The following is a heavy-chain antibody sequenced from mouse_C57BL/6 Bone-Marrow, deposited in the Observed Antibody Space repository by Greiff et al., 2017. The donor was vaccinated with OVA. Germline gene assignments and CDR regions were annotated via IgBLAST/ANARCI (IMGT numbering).Heavy chain of an antibody. V-gene: IGHV5-17*01. CDR3: AREGYYYGYWYFDV. J-gene: IGHJ1*03. CDR1: GFTFSDYG. D-gene: IGHD1-1*01. CDR2: ISSGSSTI. Sequence: EVQGVESGGGLVKPGGSLKLSCAASGFTFSDYGMHWVRQAPEKGLEWVAYISSGSSTIYYADTVKGRFTISRDNAKNTLFPQMTSLRSEDTAMYYCAREGYYYGYWYFDVWGTGTTVTVSS.